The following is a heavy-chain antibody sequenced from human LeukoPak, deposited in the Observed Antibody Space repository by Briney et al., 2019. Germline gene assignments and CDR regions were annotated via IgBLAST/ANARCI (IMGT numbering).Heavy chain of an antibody. Sequence: PSETLSLTCAVYGGSISGYHWSWIRQPPGKGLEWIGEINHSGSTNYNPSLKSRVTISVDTSKNQFSLKLSSVTAADTAVYFCAGGNYDYFVSWGQGTLVTVSS. D-gene: IGHD1-7*01. CDR3: AGGNYDYFVS. CDR1: GGSISGYH. CDR2: INHSGST. J-gene: IGHJ4*02. V-gene: IGHV4-34*01.